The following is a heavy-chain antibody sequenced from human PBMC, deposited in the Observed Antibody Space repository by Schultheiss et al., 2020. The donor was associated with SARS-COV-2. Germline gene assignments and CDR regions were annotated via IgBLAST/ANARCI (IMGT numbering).Heavy chain of an antibody. CDR3: AKDHSYGSGSYVGMDV. V-gene: IGHV3-74*01. Sequence: GGPLRLSCAASGFTFSSYAMSWVRQAPGKGLVWVSRINSDGSSTSYADSVKGRFTISRDNAKNTLYLQMNSLRAEDTAVYYCAKDHSYGSGSYVGMDVWGRGTTVTVSS. CDR1: GFTFSSYA. J-gene: IGHJ6*02. D-gene: IGHD3-10*01. CDR2: INSDGSST.